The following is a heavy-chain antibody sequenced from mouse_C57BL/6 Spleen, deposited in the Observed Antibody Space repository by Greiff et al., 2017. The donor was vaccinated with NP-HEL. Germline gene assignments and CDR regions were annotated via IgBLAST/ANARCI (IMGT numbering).Heavy chain of an antibody. V-gene: IGHV5-16*01. J-gene: IGHJ2*01. D-gene: IGHD4-1*02. Sequence: EVQVVESEGGLVQPGSSMKLSCTASGFTFSDYYMAWVRQVPEKGLEWVANINYDGSSTYYLDSLKSRFIISRDNAKNILYLQMSSLKSEDTATYYCARGGQLGFDYWGQGTTLTVSS. CDR2: INYDGSST. CDR1: GFTFSDYY. CDR3: ARGGQLGFDY.